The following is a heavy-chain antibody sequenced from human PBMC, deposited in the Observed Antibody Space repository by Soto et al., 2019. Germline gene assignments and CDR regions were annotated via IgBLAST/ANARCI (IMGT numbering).Heavy chain of an antibody. CDR1: GYFFTSYG. CDR3: ARDFFCDLSAPRAAFDF. Sequence: ASEKVSCRASGYFFTSYGISWVRQAPGQGLEWMGWISPYNDNTKYAQNFQGRVTMTTDTSTYTAYMEVRRLRSDDPAVYYCARDFFCDLSAPRAAFDFPGQGTLVTVSS. D-gene: IGHD6-13*01. J-gene: IGHJ4*02. V-gene: IGHV1-18*04. CDR2: ISPYNDNT.